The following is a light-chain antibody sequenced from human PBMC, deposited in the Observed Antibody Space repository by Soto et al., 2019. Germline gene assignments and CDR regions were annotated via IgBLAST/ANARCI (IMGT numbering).Light chain of an antibody. Sequence: SYELTQAPSVSVSPGQTARITCSGDALPKQYVYWYQQKPGQAPVLATYKDVERPSGIPERFSGSTSGTKVTLTISGVQAEDEADYYCQSADSTGSYWIFGGGTKLTVL. V-gene: IGLV3-25*02. CDR1: ALPKQY. CDR2: KDV. CDR3: QSADSTGSYWI. J-gene: IGLJ2*01.